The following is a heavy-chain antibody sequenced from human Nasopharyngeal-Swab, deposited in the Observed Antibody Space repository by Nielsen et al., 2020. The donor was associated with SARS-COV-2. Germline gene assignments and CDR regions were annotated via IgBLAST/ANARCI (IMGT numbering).Heavy chain of an antibody. V-gene: IGHV6-1*01. Sequence: SETLSLTFAISGASVSSSSSAWNWIRQSPSRGLEWLGRTYYRSKWYNDYAVSVKSRITINPDTSKNQFSLHLNSVTPEDTAVYYCARARGAYGDYYYYYYTDVWGKGTTVTVSS. CDR1: GASVSSSSSA. CDR3: ARARGAYGDYYYYYYTDV. J-gene: IGHJ6*03. CDR2: TYYRSKWYN. D-gene: IGHD4-17*01.